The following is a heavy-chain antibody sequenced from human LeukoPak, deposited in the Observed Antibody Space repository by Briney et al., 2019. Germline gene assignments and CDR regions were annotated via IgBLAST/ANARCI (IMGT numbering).Heavy chain of an antibody. D-gene: IGHD3-9*01. CDR1: GGSFSGYY. V-gene: IGHV4-34*01. J-gene: IGHJ3*02. CDR2: INHSGST. CDR3: ARGRPPSHYDILTGHDAFDI. Sequence: SETLSLTCAVYGGSFSGYYWSWIRQPPGKGLEWIGEINHSGSTNYNPSLKSRVTISVDTSKNQFSLKLSSVTAADTAVYYCARGRPPSHYDILTGHDAFDIWGQGTMVTVSS.